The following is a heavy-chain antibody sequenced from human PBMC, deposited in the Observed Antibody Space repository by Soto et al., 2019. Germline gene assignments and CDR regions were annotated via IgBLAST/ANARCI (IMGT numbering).Heavy chain of an antibody. CDR2: IIPVFNST. Sequence: QVQLVQSGAEVKTPGSSLKVSCKVSGSRFSNYVISWVRQSPGHGLEWLGRIIPVFNSTKYAQSFQGRVTITADKSTSTASLELRSLRSADTAVYYCAREGRGKKAGYNGLVSLGYWGQGTLVTVSS. V-gene: IGHV1-69*06. J-gene: IGHJ4*02. CDR1: GSRFSNYV. CDR3: AREGRGKKAGYNGLVSLGY. D-gene: IGHD2-2*02.